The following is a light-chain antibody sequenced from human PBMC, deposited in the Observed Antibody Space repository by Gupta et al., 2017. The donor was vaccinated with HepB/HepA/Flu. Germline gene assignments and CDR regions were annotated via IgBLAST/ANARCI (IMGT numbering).Light chain of an antibody. CDR3: QQDNSYWT. J-gene: IGKJ1*01. CDR1: QSISSW. CDR2: KAS. V-gene: IGKV1-5*03. Sequence: DIQMTQSPSTLSASVGDRVTITCRASQSISSWLAWYQQKPGKAPNLLLYKASSLESGGTSRFSGSGASKEFTLTSSSRQNDDFETYYCQQDNSYWTFGQGTKVEIK.